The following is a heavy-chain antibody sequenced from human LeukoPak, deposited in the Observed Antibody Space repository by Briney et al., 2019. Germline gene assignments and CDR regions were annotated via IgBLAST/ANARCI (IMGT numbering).Heavy chain of an antibody. CDR2: MNPNSGNT. CDR3: ARVPPQRYSYDTPLDY. Sequence: ASVKASCKASGYTFTSYDINWVRQATGQGLEWMGWMNPNSGNTGYAQKFQGRVTMTRNTSISTAYMELSSLRSEDTAVYYCARVPPQRYSYDTPLDYWGQGTLVTVSS. V-gene: IGHV1-8*01. D-gene: IGHD5-18*01. J-gene: IGHJ4*02. CDR1: GYTFTSYD.